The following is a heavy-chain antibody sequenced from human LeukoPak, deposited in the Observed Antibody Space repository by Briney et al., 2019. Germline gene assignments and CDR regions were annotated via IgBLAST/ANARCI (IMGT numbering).Heavy chain of an antibody. CDR1: GFTFSSYA. CDR3: ARGRGGIAAAGRIGWFDP. V-gene: IGHV3-23*01. D-gene: IGHD6-13*01. Sequence: PGGSLRLSCAASGFTFSSYAMSWVRQAPGKGLEWVSAISGSGGSTYYADSVKGRFTISRDNSKNTLYLQMNSLRAEDTAVYYCARGRGGIAAAGRIGWFDPWGQGTLVTVSS. J-gene: IGHJ5*02. CDR2: ISGSGGST.